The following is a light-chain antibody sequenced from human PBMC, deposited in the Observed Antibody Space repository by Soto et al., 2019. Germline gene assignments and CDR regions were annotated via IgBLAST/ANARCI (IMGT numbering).Light chain of an antibody. Sequence: DIQMTQAPSSLSASVQDRVTITCQASQDISNYLNWYQQQPGKAPKLLIYDASNLETGVPSRFSGSGSGTAFTFTISSLQPEDIATYYFQQYDNLLITFGQGTRLEIK. V-gene: IGKV1-33*01. CDR1: QDISNY. J-gene: IGKJ5*01. CDR3: QQYDNLLIT. CDR2: DAS.